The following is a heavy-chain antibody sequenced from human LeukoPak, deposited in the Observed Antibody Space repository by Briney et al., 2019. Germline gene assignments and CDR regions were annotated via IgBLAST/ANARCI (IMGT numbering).Heavy chain of an antibody. CDR3: ARDGGFGELLDY. V-gene: IGHV3-38-3*01. D-gene: IGHD3-10*01. CDR2: ISGGST. Sequence: PGGSLRLSCVASGFTVSSNEMSWVRQAPGKGLEWVSSISGGSTYYADSRKGRFTISRDNSKNTLHLQMNSLRAEDTAVYYCARDGGFGELLDYWGQGTLVTVSS. CDR1: GFTVSSNE. J-gene: IGHJ4*02.